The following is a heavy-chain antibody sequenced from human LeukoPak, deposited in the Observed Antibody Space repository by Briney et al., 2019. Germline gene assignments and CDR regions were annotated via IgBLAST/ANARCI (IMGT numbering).Heavy chain of an antibody. CDR2: IYYSGST. D-gene: IGHD6-19*01. V-gene: IGHV4-39*01. Sequence: SETQSLTCTLSGGSISSSSYYSGWIRQPPGKGLEWIGSIYYSGSTYYNPSLKSRVTISVDTSKNRFSLKLSSVTAADRAVYYCARQDEAGTLDYWAQVNLVTVSS. CDR1: GGSISSSSYY. J-gene: IGHJ4*02. CDR3: ARQDEAGTLDY.